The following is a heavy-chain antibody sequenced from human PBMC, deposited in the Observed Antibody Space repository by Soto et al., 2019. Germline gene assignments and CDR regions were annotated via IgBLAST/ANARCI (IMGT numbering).Heavy chain of an antibody. Sequence: PSETLSLTCTVSGGSISSGGYYWSWIRQHPGKGLEWIGYIYYSGSTYYNPSLKSRVTISVDTSKNQFSLKLSSVTAADTAVYYCARVSCSGGSCHFDYWGQGTLVTVSS. CDR3: ARVSCSGGSCHFDY. CDR1: GGSISSGGYY. J-gene: IGHJ4*02. CDR2: IYYSGST. D-gene: IGHD2-15*01. V-gene: IGHV4-31*03.